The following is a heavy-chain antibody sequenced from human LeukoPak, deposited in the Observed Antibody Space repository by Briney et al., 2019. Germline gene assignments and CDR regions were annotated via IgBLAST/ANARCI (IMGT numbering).Heavy chain of an antibody. V-gene: IGHV3-23*01. CDR3: ARYCSGGCYSGVDF. Sequence: GGTLRLSCAASGFTFSSYAMTWVRQAPGKGLEWVSTIRTTDTYYAESVKGRFTISSDNSKNTLYLQLNSLRAEDTAVYFCARYCSGGCYSGVDFWGQGTLVTVSS. J-gene: IGHJ4*02. CDR2: IRTTDT. D-gene: IGHD2-21*02. CDR1: GFTFSSYA.